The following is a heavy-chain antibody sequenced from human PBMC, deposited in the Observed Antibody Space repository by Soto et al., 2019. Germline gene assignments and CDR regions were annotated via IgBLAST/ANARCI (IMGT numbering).Heavy chain of an antibody. V-gene: IGHV3-30-3*01. J-gene: IGHJ4*02. CDR3: ARDNYGDYGIDY. CDR1: GFTFSSYA. Sequence: GSLRLSCAASGFTFSSYAMHWVRQAPGKGLEWVAVISYDGSNKYYADSVKGRFTISRDNSKNTLYLQMNSLRAEDTAVYYCARDNYGDYGIDYWGQGTLVTVSS. CDR2: ISYDGSNK. D-gene: IGHD4-17*01.